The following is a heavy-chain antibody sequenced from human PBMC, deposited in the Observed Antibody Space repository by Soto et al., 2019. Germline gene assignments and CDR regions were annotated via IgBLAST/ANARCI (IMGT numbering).Heavy chain of an antibody. CDR1: GGSFSGYY. V-gene: IGHV4-34*01. J-gene: IGHJ6*02. D-gene: IGHD4-17*01. CDR2: INHSGST. CDR3: ARSIMDYGDYYYYGMDV. Sequence: SETLSLTCAVYGGSFSGYYWSWIRQPPGKGLEWIGEINHSGSTNYNPSLKSRVTISVDTSKNQFSLKLGSVTAADTAVYYCARSIMDYGDYYYYGMDVWGQGTTVTVSS.